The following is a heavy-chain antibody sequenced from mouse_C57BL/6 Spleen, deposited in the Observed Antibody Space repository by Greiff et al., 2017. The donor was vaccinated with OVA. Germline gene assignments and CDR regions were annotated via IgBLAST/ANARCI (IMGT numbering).Heavy chain of an antibody. J-gene: IGHJ4*01. CDR3: ARTTTVVAGDYYAMDY. D-gene: IGHD1-1*01. CDR1: GYTFTSYW. V-gene: IGHV1-69*01. Sequence: QVQLQQPGAELVMPGASVKLSCKASGYTFTSYWMHWVKQRPGQGLEWIGEIDPSDSYTNYNQKFTGKSTLTVDKSSSTAYMQLSSLTSEDSAVYYCARTTTVVAGDYYAMDYWGQGTSVTVSS. CDR2: IDPSDSYT.